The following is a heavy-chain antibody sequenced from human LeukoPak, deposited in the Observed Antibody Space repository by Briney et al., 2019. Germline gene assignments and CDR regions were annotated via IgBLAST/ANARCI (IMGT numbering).Heavy chain of an antibody. V-gene: IGHV3-74*01. Sequence: GGTLRLSCAASGFTFSSSWIHWVRQAPGKGLVWISRINSDGSSTGYADSVESRFTISRDNAENTLYLQMNGLRAEDTALYYCVRDNSGPDDWGQGTLVTVSS. CDR3: VRDNSGPDD. D-gene: IGHD6-19*01. J-gene: IGHJ4*02. CDR1: GFTFSSSW. CDR2: INSDGSST.